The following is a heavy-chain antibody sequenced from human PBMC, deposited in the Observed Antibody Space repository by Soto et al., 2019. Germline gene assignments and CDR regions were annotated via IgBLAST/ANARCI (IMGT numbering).Heavy chain of an antibody. Sequence: SETLSLTCTVSGGSISSNYWTWIRQPPGKGLEWIGYVYNSGSTNYNPSLKSRVTISEDTSKSQFSLKVNSMTAADTAVYYCARGHGVIIGAMDVWGQGTTVTVSS. CDR2: VYNSGST. J-gene: IGHJ6*02. V-gene: IGHV4-59*01. CDR3: ARGHGVIIGAMDV. CDR1: GGSISSNY. D-gene: IGHD3-3*01.